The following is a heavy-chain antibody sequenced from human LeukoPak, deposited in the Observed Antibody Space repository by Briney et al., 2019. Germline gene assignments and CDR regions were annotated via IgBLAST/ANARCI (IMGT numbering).Heavy chain of an antibody. V-gene: IGHV4-4*07. CDR3: ARDHLYCSSTSCYIRGVYYYGMDV. J-gene: IGHJ6*02. CDR1: GGSISSYY. CDR2: IYTSGST. D-gene: IGHD2-2*02. Sequence: SETLSLTCTVSGGSISSYYWSWIRQPAGKGLEWIGRIYTSGSTNYNPSLKSRVTMSVDTSKNQFSLKLSSVTAADTAVYYCARDHLYCSSTSCYIRGVYYYGMDVWGQGTTVTVSS.